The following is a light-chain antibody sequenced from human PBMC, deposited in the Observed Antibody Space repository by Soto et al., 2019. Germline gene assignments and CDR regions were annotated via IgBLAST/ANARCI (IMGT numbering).Light chain of an antibody. CDR3: QQYNDWPKT. CDR1: QSIRDN. CDR2: GAS. J-gene: IGKJ1*01. V-gene: IGKV3-15*01. Sequence: EIVMTQSPANLSVSPGERATLSCRASQSIRDNLAWYQQRPGQAPRLLISGASTRATGVPARFIGSGSGTEFILSIGSLQSEDFAVYYCQQYNDWPKTFGQGTKVDIK.